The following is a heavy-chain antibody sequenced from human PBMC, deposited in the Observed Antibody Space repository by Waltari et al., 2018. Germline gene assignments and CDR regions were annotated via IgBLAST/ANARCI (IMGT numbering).Heavy chain of an antibody. D-gene: IGHD6-19*01. CDR2: IYYSGST. CDR3: ASSKVGYSSGWYDY. CDR1: GGSISSHY. V-gene: IGHV4-59*11. J-gene: IGHJ4*02. Sequence: QVQLQESGPGLVKPSETLSLTCTVSGGSISSHYWSWIRQPPGKGLEWIGYIYYSGSTNYNPSLKSRVTISVDTSKNQFSLKLSSVTAADTAVYYCASSKVGYSSGWYDYWGQGTLVTVSS.